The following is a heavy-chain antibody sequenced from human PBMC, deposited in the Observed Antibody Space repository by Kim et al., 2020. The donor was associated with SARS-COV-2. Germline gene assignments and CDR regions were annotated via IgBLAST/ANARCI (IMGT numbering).Heavy chain of an antibody. Sequence: GGSLRLSCAASGFTFDDYAMHWVRQAPGKGLEWVSGISWNSGSIGYADSVKGRFTISRDNAKNSLYLQMNSLRAEDTALYYCAKGSGYSYGYYGMDVWGPGTTVTVSS. CDR1: GFTFDDYA. J-gene: IGHJ6*02. V-gene: IGHV3-9*01. CDR3: AKGSGYSYGYYGMDV. D-gene: IGHD5-18*01. CDR2: ISWNSGSI.